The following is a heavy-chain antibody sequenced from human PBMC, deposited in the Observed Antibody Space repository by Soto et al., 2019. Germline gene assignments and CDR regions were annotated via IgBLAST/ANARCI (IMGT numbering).Heavy chain of an antibody. V-gene: IGHV4-39*01. CDR1: GGSISSSSYY. CDR2: IYYSGST. J-gene: IGHJ5*02. Sequence: SETLSLTCIVSGGSISSSSYYWGWIRQPPGKGLEWIGSIYYSGSTYYNPSLKSRVTISVDTSKNQFSLKLSSVTAADTAVFYCARHRAPNWLDPWGQGTLGTVSS. CDR3: ARHRAPNWLDP. D-gene: IGHD1-26*01.